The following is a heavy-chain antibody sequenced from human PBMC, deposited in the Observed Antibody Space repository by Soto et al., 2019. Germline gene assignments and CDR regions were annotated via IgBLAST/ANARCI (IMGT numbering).Heavy chain of an antibody. CDR1: GGSISSYY. J-gene: IGHJ6*03. D-gene: IGHD2-15*01. V-gene: IGHV4-59*08. CDR3: ARLGYCSGGSCYYYYYMDV. Sequence: SETLSLTCTVSGGSISSYYWSWIRQPPGKGLEWIGYIYYSGSTNYNPSLKSRVTISVDTSKNQFSLKLSSVTAADTAVYYFARLGYCSGGSCYYYYYMDVWGKGTTVTVSS. CDR2: IYYSGST.